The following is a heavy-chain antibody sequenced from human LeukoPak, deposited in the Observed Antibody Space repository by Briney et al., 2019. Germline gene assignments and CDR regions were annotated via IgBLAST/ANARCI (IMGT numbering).Heavy chain of an antibody. V-gene: IGHV1-69*13. D-gene: IGHD3-16*01. Sequence: SVKVSCKASGYTFTSYGISWVRQAPGQGLEWMGGIIPIFGTANYAQKFQGRVTITADESTSTAYMELSSLRSEDTAVYYCARGPGGKTLNNWFDPWGQGTLVTVSS. J-gene: IGHJ5*02. CDR2: IIPIFGTA. CDR1: GYTFTSYG. CDR3: ARGPGGKTLNNWFDP.